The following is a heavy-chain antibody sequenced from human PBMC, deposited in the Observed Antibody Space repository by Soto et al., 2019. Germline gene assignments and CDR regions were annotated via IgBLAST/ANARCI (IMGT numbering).Heavy chain of an antibody. CDR1: GFTFSTYA. D-gene: IGHD6-13*01. CDR3: AIPRGQPHSYGMDV. J-gene: IGHJ6*02. Sequence: EVQLLESGGGLVQPGGSLRLSCAASGFTFSTYAMTWVRQAPGKGLEWVSGISGSGSGTSYADSVKGRFTISRDNSKNTRDVRLRSRRGEDTAVYDFAIPRGQPHSYGMDVWGQGTTVTVSS. V-gene: IGHV3-23*01. CDR2: ISGSGSGT.